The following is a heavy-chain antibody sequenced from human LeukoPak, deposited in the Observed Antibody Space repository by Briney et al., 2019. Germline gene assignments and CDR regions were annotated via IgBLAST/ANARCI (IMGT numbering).Heavy chain of an antibody. CDR3: ARDPNGDYIGAFDM. CDR1: GFTFSAYA. D-gene: IGHD4-17*01. Sequence: GGSLRLSCTASGFTFSAYAMMWVRQAPGKGPEWVSAIRGGGGSAFYADSVKGRFIISRDNSKYTLFLQMNSLRAEDTAVYYCARDPNGDYIGAFDMWGPGTMVTVSS. CDR2: IRGGGGSA. V-gene: IGHV3-23*01. J-gene: IGHJ3*02.